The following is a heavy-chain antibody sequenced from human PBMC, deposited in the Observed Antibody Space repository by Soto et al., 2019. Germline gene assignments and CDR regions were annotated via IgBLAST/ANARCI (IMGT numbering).Heavy chain of an antibody. J-gene: IGHJ4*02. D-gene: IGHD3-22*01. Sequence: SETLSLTCTVSDGSISTSSYYWGWIRQSPGKGLEWIGTIFHTGRTYYNPSLESRVSLSVDTSKNQFSLHLTSVGAADTAVYYCTIHHLHHYDSSGYFDYWGQGTLGTVSS. CDR1: DGSISTSSYY. V-gene: IGHV4-39*01. CDR3: TIHHLHHYDSSGYFDY. CDR2: IFHTGRT.